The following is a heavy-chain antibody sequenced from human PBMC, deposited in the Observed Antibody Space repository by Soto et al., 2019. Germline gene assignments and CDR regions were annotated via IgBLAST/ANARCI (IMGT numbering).Heavy chain of an antibody. Sequence: PSETLSLTCTVSGGSISSYYWSWIRQPPGKGLEWIGYIYYSGSTNYNPSLKSRVTISVDTSKNQFSLKLSSVTAADTAVYYCARDTLVETDYYYGMDVWGQGTTVTVSS. CDR1: GGSISSYY. J-gene: IGHJ6*02. CDR2: IYYSGST. CDR3: ARDTLVETDYYYGMDV. V-gene: IGHV4-59*01. D-gene: IGHD2-21*01.